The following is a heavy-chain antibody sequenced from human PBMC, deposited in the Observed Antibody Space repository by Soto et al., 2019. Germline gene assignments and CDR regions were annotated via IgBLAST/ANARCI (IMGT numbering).Heavy chain of an antibody. Sequence: EVQLLESGGGLVQPGGSLRLSCAASGFTFSSYGMTWVRQAPGKGLEWVSFSSATGAGTYYADSVKGRFTISRDNSKNTQYLQMTSLRADDTAVYYCAKDRRAGGNYGFDSDFWGQGALVIVSS. D-gene: IGHD1-7*01. CDR3: AKDRRAGGNYGFDSDF. CDR2: SSATGAGT. V-gene: IGHV3-23*01. CDR1: GFTFSSYG. J-gene: IGHJ4*02.